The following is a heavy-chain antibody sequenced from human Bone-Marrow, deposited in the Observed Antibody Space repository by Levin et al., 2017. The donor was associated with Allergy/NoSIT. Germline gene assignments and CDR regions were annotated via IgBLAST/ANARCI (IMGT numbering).Heavy chain of an antibody. V-gene: IGHV3-30*18. Sequence: PGGSLRLSCAASGFTSSTYGMHWVRQAPGKGLEWVAIISSDGSNKYYADSVKGRFTISRDNSKNTLYLQMDSLRAEDTSVYYCAKDHDSSGDGQWGYFDYWGQGTVVTVSS. J-gene: IGHJ4*02. CDR1: GFTSSTYG. CDR2: ISSDGSNK. D-gene: IGHD3-22*01. CDR3: AKDHDSSGDGQWGYFDY.